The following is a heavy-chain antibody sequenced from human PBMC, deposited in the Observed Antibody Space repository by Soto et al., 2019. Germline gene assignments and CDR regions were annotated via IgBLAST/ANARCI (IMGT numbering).Heavy chain of an antibody. Sequence: GGSLRLSCAASGFTFSSYGMHWVRQAPGKGLEWVAVISYDGSNKYYADSVKGRFTISRDNSKNTLYLQMNSLRAEDTAVYYCARRSSGWYFDDWGQGTLVTVSS. J-gene: IGHJ4*02. D-gene: IGHD6-19*01. CDR1: GFTFSSYG. CDR2: ISYDGSNK. CDR3: ARRSSGWYFDD. V-gene: IGHV3-30*03.